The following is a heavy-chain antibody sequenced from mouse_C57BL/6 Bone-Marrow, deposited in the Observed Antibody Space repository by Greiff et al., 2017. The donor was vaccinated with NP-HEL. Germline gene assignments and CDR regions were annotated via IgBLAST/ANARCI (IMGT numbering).Heavy chain of an antibody. D-gene: IGHD1-1*01. CDR3: ARGVVARNYAMDY. CDR1: GFTFSDYG. CDR2: ISSGSSTI. Sequence: VQLKESGGGLVKPGGSLKLSCAASGFTFSDYGMHWVRQAPEKGLEWVAYISSGSSTIYYADTVKGRFTISRDNAKNTLFLQMTSLRSEDTAMYYCARGVVARNYAMDYWGQGTSVTVSS. J-gene: IGHJ4*01. V-gene: IGHV5-17*01.